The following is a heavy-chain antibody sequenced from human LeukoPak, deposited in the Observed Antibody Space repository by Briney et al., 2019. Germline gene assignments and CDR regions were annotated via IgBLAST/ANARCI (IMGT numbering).Heavy chain of an antibody. D-gene: IGHD3-22*01. CDR1: GYTFTSYY. J-gene: IGHJ4*02. CDR3: ARERGPDYYDSSGYFFY. CDR2: INPSGGST. V-gene: IGHV1-46*01. Sequence: GASVKVSCKASGYTFTSYYMHWVRQAPGQGLEWMGLINPSGGSTSYAQKFQGRVTMTRDMSTSTVYMELSSLRSEDTAVYYCARERGPDYYDSSGYFFYWGQGTLVTVSS.